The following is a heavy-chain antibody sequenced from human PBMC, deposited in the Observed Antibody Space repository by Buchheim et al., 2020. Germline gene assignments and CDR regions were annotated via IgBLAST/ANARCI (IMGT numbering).Heavy chain of an antibody. Sequence: VQLVESEGGLVQPGGSLRLSCVASGFTFSYYWMHWVRQAPGKGLVWVSHIHGDGRSTTYADSVKGRFTISRDNAKNTLYLQMNSLRVEDTAVYYCARGGSGTAFDYWGQGTL. CDR1: GFTFSYYW. J-gene: IGHJ4*02. CDR2: IHGDGRST. D-gene: IGHD3-10*01. V-gene: IGHV3-74*01. CDR3: ARGGSGTAFDY.